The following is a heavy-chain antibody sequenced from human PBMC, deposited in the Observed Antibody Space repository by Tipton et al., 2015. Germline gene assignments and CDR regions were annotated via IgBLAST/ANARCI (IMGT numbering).Heavy chain of an antibody. J-gene: IGHJ5*02. CDR3: AKGRTITAAGREFDL. D-gene: IGHD6-13*01. CDR1: EYIFNDHA. Sequence: QLVQSGPEVKKPGSSVKVSCKVSEYIFNDHALTWIRQAPGQGLEWMGGIAPLFGRTDYAHRFETRVTITADGSTNTVYMELNSLTSEDTAVYFCAKGRTITAAGREFDLWGQGTLVTVS. V-gene: IGHV1-69*01. CDR2: IAPLFGRT.